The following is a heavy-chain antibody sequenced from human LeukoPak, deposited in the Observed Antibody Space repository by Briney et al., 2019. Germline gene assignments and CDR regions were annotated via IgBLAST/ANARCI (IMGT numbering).Heavy chain of an antibody. V-gene: IGHV4-34*01. D-gene: IGHD4-23*01. J-gene: IGHJ4*02. CDR3: VRVDNGGNYFDY. Sequence: PSETLSLTCAVYGVSFSDYYWSWIRQPPGKGLEWIGEINHSGSTNYNPSLKSRVTISADTSKNQFSLRLSSVTAADTAVYYCVRVDNGGNYFDYWGQGTLVTVSS. CDR1: GVSFSDYY. CDR2: INHSGST.